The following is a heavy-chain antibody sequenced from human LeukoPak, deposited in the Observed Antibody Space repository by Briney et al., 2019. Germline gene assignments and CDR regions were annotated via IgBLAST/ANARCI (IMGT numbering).Heavy chain of an antibody. J-gene: IGHJ4*02. Sequence: PSETLSLTCTVSGGSISSYYWSWIRQPPGKGMEWIGYIYYSGSTNYNPSLKSRVTISVDTSKTQFSLKLSSVTAADTAVYYCARVADSYGLDYWGQGTLVTVSS. D-gene: IGHD5-18*01. CDR3: ARVADSYGLDY. V-gene: IGHV4-59*01. CDR1: GGSISSYY. CDR2: IYYSGST.